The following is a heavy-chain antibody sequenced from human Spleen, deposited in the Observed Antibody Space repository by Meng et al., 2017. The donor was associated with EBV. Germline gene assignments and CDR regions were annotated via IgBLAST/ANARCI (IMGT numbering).Heavy chain of an antibody. Sequence: VGSGGVWVGPGWALRLSCAASGFICDDYGMNWVRQGAGKGLEWVSGISWNGDSAGYADSVKGRFTISRDKATNSLHLQMDSLRAEDTALYYCVRGGHDGGRFDPWGQGTLVTVSS. CDR2: ISWNGDSA. CDR1: GFICDDYG. D-gene: IGHD3-16*01. CDR3: VRGGHDGGRFDP. V-gene: IGHV3-20*04. J-gene: IGHJ5*02.